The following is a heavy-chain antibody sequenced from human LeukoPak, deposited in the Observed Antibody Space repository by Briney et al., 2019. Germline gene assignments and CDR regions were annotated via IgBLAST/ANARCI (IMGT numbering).Heavy chain of an antibody. CDR1: GFIFSSYG. D-gene: IGHD2/OR15-2a*01. CDR2: IRYDGSNK. J-gene: IGHJ4*02. Sequence: GGSLRLSCAASGFIFSSYGMHWVRLAPGKGLEWVAFIRYDGSNKYYADSVKGRFTISRDNSKNTLYLQMNSLRAEDTAVYYCAKVDTFYRYYFDYWGQGTLVTVSS. CDR3: AKVDTFYRYYFDY. V-gene: IGHV3-30*02.